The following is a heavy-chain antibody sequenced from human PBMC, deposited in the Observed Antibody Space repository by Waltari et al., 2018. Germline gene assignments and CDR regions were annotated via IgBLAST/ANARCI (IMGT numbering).Heavy chain of an antibody. Sequence: QVQLQQWGAGRLKPSETLSLPCAVYGGSFRGYYWRWIRQPPGKGLEWIGEINHSGSTNYNPSLKSRVTISVDTSKNQFSLKLSSVTAADTAVYYCARAIVVVPAARGAFDIWGQGTMVTVSS. J-gene: IGHJ3*02. D-gene: IGHD2-2*01. CDR1: GGSFRGYY. CDR3: ARAIVVVPAARGAFDI. V-gene: IGHV4-34*01. CDR2: INHSGST.